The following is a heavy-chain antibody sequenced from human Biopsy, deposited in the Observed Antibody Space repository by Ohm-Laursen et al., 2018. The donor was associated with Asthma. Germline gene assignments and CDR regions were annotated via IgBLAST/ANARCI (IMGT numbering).Heavy chain of an antibody. Sequence: SLRLSCSATGFSFNSYGMHWVRQAPGKELEWVAVMSFDGRQTYYADSVKGRFTISRDNSKNTLYLQMNSLRAEDTAVYYCAKERYYDFWSGYPIWGQGTMATVSS. D-gene: IGHD3-3*01. J-gene: IGHJ3*02. CDR2: MSFDGRQT. CDR3: AKERYYDFWSGYPI. CDR1: GFSFNSYG. V-gene: IGHV3-30*18.